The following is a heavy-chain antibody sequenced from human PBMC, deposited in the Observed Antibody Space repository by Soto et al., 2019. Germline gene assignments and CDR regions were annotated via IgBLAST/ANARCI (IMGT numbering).Heavy chain of an antibody. CDR1: GGSFSGYY. Sequence: QVQLQQWGAGLLKPSETLSLTCAVYGGSFSGYYWSWIRQPPGKGLEWIGEINHSGSTNYNPSLKIRVTISVDTSKNHFSLKLSSVTAADTAVYYCARAPRIAAGAWFDPWGQGTLVTVSS. CDR3: ARAPRIAAGAWFDP. J-gene: IGHJ5*02. CDR2: INHSGST. D-gene: IGHD6-13*01. V-gene: IGHV4-34*01.